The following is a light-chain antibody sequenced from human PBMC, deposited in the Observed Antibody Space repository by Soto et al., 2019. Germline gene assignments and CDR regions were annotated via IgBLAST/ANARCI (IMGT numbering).Light chain of an antibody. CDR3: SSYAGTAYV. Sequence: QSALTQPPSASGSPGQSVTISCTGTSSDVGGYNYVSWYQQHPGKVPKLMIYEVTKRPSGVPDRFSGSKSGNTASLTVSGLQTEGEADYYCSSYAGTAYVFGTGTKLTVL. CDR1: SSDVGGYNY. CDR2: EVT. V-gene: IGLV2-8*01. J-gene: IGLJ1*01.